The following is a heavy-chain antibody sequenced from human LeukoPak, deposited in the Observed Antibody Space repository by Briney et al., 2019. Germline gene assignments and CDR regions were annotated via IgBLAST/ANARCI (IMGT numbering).Heavy chain of an antibody. V-gene: IGHV3-30-3*01. CDR3: ARDPGYSYGIDY. J-gene: IGHJ4*02. CDR1: RFTFSSYA. Sequence: GGSLRLSCAASRFTFSSYAMHWVSQARGKGLEWVAVISYDGSNKYYADSVKGRFTISRDNSKNTLYLQMNSLRAEDTAVYYCARDPGYSYGIDYWGQGTLVTVSS. D-gene: IGHD5-18*01. CDR2: ISYDGSNK.